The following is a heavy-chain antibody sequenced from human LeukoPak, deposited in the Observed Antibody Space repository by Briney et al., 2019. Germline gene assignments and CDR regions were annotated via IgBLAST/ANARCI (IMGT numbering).Heavy chain of an antibody. D-gene: IGHD3-10*01. CDR3: ARTVRGVIYY. CDR2: IYYSGST. CDR1: GGSISSSSYY. V-gene: IGHV4-39*07. J-gene: IGHJ4*02. Sequence: SETLSLTCTVSGGSISSSSYYWGWIRQPPGKGLEWIGSIYYSGSTYYNPSPRSRVTISVDTSKNQFSLKLSSVTAADTAVYYCARTVRGVIYYWGQGTLVTVSS.